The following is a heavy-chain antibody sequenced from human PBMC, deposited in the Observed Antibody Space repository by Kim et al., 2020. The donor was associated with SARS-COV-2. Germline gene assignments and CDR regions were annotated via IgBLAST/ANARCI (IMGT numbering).Heavy chain of an antibody. D-gene: IGHD3-10*01. CDR3: ANPYYYGSGSRDP. J-gene: IGHJ5*02. V-gene: IGHV3-23*01. Sequence: ADSGKGRFTISRDNAKNTLYLQMNSLRAEDTAVYYCANPYYYGSGSRDPWGQGTLVTVSS.